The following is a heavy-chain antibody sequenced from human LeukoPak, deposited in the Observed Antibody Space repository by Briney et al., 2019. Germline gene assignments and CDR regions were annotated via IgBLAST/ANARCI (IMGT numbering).Heavy chain of an antibody. CDR3: AKGSGYDTDFDY. CDR2: ISGSGDNT. Sequence: GGSLRLSCAASGFTFSSYSMSWVRQAPGKGLEWVSGISGSGDNTYYADSVKGRFTISRDNSKNTLYLQMNSLRAEDTAVYYCAKGSGYDTDFDYWGQGTLVSVSS. J-gene: IGHJ4*02. CDR1: GFTFSSYS. V-gene: IGHV3-23*01. D-gene: IGHD5-12*01.